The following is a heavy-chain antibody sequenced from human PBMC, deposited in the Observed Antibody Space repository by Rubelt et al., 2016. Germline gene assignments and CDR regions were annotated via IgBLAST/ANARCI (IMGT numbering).Heavy chain of an antibody. J-gene: IGHJ4*02. Sequence: EVQLVESGGGLVQPGGSLRLSCAASGFTFSSYSMNWVRQAPGKGLEWVSYISSSSSTIYYADSVKGRFTISRDNAKNSLYLQMNRLRDEDTAVYYWAGVGYGFGIDYWGQGTLVTVSS. V-gene: IGHV3-48*02. CDR1: GFTFSSYS. CDR2: ISSSSSTI. D-gene: IGHD5-18*01. CDR3: AGVGYGFGIDY.